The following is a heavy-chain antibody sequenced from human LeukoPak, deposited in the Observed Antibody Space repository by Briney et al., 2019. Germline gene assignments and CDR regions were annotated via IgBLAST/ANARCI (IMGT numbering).Heavy chain of an antibody. CDR1: GGSISSYY. D-gene: IGHD3-10*01. V-gene: IGHV4-4*07. CDR2: IYTSGST. Sequence: PSETLSLTCTVSGGSISSYYWSWIRQPAGKGLEWIGRIYTSGSTNYNPSLKSRVTMSVDTSKNQFSLKLSSVNGADTAVYYCARDKKVRGYDGMGVWGQGTTVTVSS. CDR3: ARDKKVRGYDGMGV. J-gene: IGHJ6*02.